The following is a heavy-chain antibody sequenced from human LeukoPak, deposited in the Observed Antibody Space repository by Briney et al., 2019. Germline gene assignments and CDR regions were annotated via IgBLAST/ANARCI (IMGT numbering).Heavy chain of an antibody. CDR1: GFTFSSYA. J-gene: IGHJ6*03. CDR3: AKDRRITMVRGVIITTYMDV. Sequence: GGSLRLSCAASGFTFSSYAMSWVRQAPGKGLEWVSAISGSGGSTYYADSVKGRFTISRDNSKNTLYLQMNSLRAEDTAVYYCAKDRRITMVRGVIITTYMDVWGKGTTVTISS. CDR2: ISGSGGST. D-gene: IGHD3-10*01. V-gene: IGHV3-23*01.